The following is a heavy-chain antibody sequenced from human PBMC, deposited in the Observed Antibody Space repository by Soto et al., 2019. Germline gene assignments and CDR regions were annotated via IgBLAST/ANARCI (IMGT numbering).Heavy chain of an antibody. CDR2: INHSGST. V-gene: IGHV4-34*01. J-gene: IGHJ4*02. Sequence: SETLSLTCAVYGGSFSGYYWSWIRQPPGKGLEWIGEINHSGSTNYNPSLKSRVTISVDTSKNQFSLKLSSVTAADTAVYYCASFFGWNFSLGYWGQGTLVTVSS. D-gene: IGHD1-7*01. CDR3: ASFFGWNFSLGY. CDR1: GGSFSGYY.